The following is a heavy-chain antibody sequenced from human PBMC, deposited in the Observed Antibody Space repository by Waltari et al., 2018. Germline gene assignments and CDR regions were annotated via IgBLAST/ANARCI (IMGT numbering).Heavy chain of an antibody. J-gene: IGHJ6*02. D-gene: IGHD2-2*02. V-gene: IGHV4-4*07. CDR1: GGSISSYY. Sequence: QVQLQESGPGLVKPSETLSLTCTVSGGSISSYYWSWIRQPAGKGLEWIGRIYTSGSTNYNPSLKSRVTMSVDTSKNQFSLKLSSVTAADTAVYYCARRSIVVVPAAIIKLDYGMDVWGQGTTVTVSS. CDR2: IYTSGST. CDR3: ARRSIVVVPAAIIKLDYGMDV.